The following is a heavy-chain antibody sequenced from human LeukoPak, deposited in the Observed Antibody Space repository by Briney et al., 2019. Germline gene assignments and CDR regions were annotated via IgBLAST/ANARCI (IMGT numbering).Heavy chain of an antibody. J-gene: IGHJ4*02. Sequence: GGSLRLSCVASGFIFSSYAMSWVRQAPGKGLEWVSTISHSDSSTYYADSVKGRFTISRDNSKNTLYLQMNSLRAEDTAVYYCAKDSSGWYSSFDYWGQGTLVTVSS. CDR1: GFIFSSYA. V-gene: IGHV3-23*01. CDR3: AKDSSGWYSSFDY. D-gene: IGHD6-19*01. CDR2: ISHSDSST.